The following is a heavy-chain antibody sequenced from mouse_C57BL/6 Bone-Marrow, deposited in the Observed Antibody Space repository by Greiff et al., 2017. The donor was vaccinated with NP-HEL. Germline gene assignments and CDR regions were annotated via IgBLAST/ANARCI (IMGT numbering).Heavy chain of an antibody. V-gene: IGHV1-62-2*01. D-gene: IGHD5-1-1*01. CDR1: GYTFTEYT. CDR2: FYPGSGST. Sequence: VQLQESGAELVKPGASVKLSCKASGYTFTEYTIHWVKQRPGQGLEWIGGFYPGSGSTKYNEKFKDKATLTADKSSSTVYMELSRLTSEDSAVYFCARHEKYLSYLGDYWGQGNTLTVSA. J-gene: IGHJ2*01. CDR3: ARHEKYLSYLGDY.